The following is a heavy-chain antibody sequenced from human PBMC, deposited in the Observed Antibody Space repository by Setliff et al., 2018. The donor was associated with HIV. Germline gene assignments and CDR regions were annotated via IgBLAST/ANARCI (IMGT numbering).Heavy chain of an antibody. CDR1: SGSVNNYW. CDR2: IYYSGST. V-gene: IGHV4-59*02. D-gene: IGHD3-22*01. Sequence: PSETLSLTCNVSSGSVNNYWWTWIRQPPGKGLEWIGYIYYSGSTYYTPSLKSLVTISVDTSKNQFSLMLSSVTAADTAVYYCARLGDYDSSAYSWFDYWGQGTLVTVSS. J-gene: IGHJ4*02. CDR3: ARLGDYDSSAYSWFDY.